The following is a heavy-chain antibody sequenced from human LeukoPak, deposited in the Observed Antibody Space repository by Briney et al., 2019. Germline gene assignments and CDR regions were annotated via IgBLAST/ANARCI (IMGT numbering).Heavy chain of an antibody. CDR1: GFTFSSYS. J-gene: IGHJ4*02. CDR3: ARDHSSSWYRY. CDR2: IKQDGSEK. Sequence: GGSLRLSCAASGFTFSSYSMNWVRQAPGKGLEWVANIKQDGSEKYYVDSVKGRFTISRDNAKNSLYLQMNSLRAEDTAVYYCARDHSSSWYRYWGQGTLVTVSS. D-gene: IGHD6-13*01. V-gene: IGHV3-7*01.